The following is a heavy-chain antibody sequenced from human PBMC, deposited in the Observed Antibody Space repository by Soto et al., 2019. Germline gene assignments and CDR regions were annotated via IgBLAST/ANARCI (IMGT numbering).Heavy chain of an antibody. V-gene: IGHV1-18*04. CDR3: ARDPIAVAGTYYYGMDV. Sequence: GASVKVSCKASGYTFTSYGISWVRQAPGQGLEWMGWISAYNGNTNYAQKLQGRVTMTTDTSTSTAYMELRSLRSDDTAVYYCARDPIAVAGTYYYGMDVWGQGTTVTVSS. D-gene: IGHD6-19*01. J-gene: IGHJ6*02. CDR1: GYTFTSYG. CDR2: ISAYNGNT.